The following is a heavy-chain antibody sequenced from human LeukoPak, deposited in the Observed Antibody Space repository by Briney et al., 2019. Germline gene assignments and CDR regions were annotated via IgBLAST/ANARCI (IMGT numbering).Heavy chain of an antibody. CDR1: GGSISSYY. CDR3: AREPRSGWSYYYGMDV. CDR2: IYTSGST. D-gene: IGHD6-19*01. V-gene: IGHV4-4*09. J-gene: IGHJ6*02. Sequence: SETLSLTCTVSGGSISSYYWSWIRQPPGKGLEWIGYIYTSGSTNYNPSLKSRVTMSVDTSKNQFSLKLSSVTAADTAVYYCAREPRSGWSYYYGMDVWGQGTTVTVSS.